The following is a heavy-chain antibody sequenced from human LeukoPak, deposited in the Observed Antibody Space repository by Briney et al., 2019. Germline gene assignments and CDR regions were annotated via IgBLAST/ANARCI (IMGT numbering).Heavy chain of an antibody. CDR3: AKDAVAPGSGGDYFDY. V-gene: IGHV3-23*01. CDR1: GFTFSSYA. Sequence: GGSLRLSCAASGFTFSSYAMHWVRQAPGKGLEWVSIITGNGGRTYYADSVKGRFTISRDNSKNTLSLQMNSLRADDTAVYYCAKDAVAPGSGGDYFDYWGQGTLVTASS. D-gene: IGHD3-10*01. J-gene: IGHJ4*02. CDR2: ITGNGGRT.